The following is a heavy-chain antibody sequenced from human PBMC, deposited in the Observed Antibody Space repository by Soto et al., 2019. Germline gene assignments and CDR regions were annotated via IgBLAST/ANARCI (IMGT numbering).Heavy chain of an antibody. CDR3: ARDASGGGDPADY. V-gene: IGHV3-33*01. Sequence: QVQLVESGGGVVQPGRSLRLSCEASGFSFSSYGMHWVRQAPGKGLEWVALIWFDGLNKYYADSVKGRFTISRDNSKNTLYLQMFTLTAEATAVYYCARDASGGGDPADYWGQGTLVTVSS. D-gene: IGHD3-10*01. CDR1: GFSFSSYG. CDR2: IWFDGLNK. J-gene: IGHJ4*02.